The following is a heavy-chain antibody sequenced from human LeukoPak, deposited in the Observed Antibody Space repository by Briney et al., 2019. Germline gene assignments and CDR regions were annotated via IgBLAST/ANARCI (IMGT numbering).Heavy chain of an antibody. V-gene: IGHV1-2*02. CDR3: ARNRYSSSFYYYYYMDV. CDR2: INPNSGGT. D-gene: IGHD6-6*01. J-gene: IGHJ6*03. CDR1: GYTLTELS. Sequence: GASVKVSCKVSGYTLTELSMHWVRQAPGQGLEWMGWINPNSGGTNYAQKFQGRVTMTRDTSISTAYMELSRLRSDDTAVYYCARNRYSSSFYYYYYMDVWGKGTTVTASS.